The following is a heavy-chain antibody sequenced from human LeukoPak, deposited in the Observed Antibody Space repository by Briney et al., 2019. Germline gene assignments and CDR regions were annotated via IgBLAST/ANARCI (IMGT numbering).Heavy chain of an antibody. Sequence: SAKVSCKASGGTFSSYAISWVRQAPGQGLEWMGGIIPIFGTANYAQKFQGRVTITADESTSTAYMELSSLRSEDTAVYYCARARITMVRGVNYPLFDYWGQGTLVTVSS. D-gene: IGHD3-10*01. CDR2: IIPIFGTA. J-gene: IGHJ4*02. CDR1: GGTFSSYA. V-gene: IGHV1-69*01. CDR3: ARARITMVRGVNYPLFDY.